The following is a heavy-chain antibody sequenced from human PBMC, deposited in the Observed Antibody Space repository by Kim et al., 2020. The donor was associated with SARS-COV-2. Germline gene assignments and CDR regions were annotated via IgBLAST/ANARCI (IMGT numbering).Heavy chain of an antibody. CDR2: INPNSGGT. V-gene: IGHV1-2*02. CDR3: ASPSTADYYDSSGYYYGMDV. Sequence: ASVKVSCKASGYTFTGYYMHWVRQAPGQGLEWMGWINPNSGGTNYAQKFQGRVTMTRDTSISTAYMELSRLRSDDTAVYYCASPSTADYYDSSGYYYGMDVWGQGTTVTVSS. CDR1: GYTFTGYY. J-gene: IGHJ6*02. D-gene: IGHD3-22*01.